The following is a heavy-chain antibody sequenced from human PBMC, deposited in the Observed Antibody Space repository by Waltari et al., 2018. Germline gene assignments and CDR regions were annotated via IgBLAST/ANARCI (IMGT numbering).Heavy chain of an antibody. Sequence: QLQLQESGPGLVKPSETLSLTCTVSGGSISSSSYYWVWIRQPPGKGLEWIGSIYYSGSTYYNPSLKSRVTISVDTSKNQFSLKLSSVTAADTAVYYCARDKSGGSYYYYYYGMDVWGQGTTVTVSS. V-gene: IGHV4-39*07. CDR2: IYYSGST. D-gene: IGHD1-26*01. CDR3: ARDKSGGSYYYYYYGMDV. J-gene: IGHJ6*02. CDR1: GGSISSSSYY.